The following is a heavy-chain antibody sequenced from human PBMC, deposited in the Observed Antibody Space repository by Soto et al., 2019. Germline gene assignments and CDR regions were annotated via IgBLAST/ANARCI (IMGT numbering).Heavy chain of an antibody. J-gene: IGHJ4*02. V-gene: IGHV3-15*07. CDR3: TTEPDYSNYFDY. Sequence: PGGSLRLSCAASGFTFNNAWMNWVHQAPGKGLEWVGRIRSKADGGTTDYAAPVKDRFTISRDDSKNTLHLQMNSLKTEDTAVYYCTTEPDYSNYFDYWGQGTLVTVSS. D-gene: IGHD4-4*01. CDR1: GFTFNNAW. CDR2: IRSKADGGTT.